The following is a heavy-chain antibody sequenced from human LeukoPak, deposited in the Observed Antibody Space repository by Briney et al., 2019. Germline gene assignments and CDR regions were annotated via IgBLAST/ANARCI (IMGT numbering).Heavy chain of an antibody. CDR3: ATRYLCYYDSSGYFY. J-gene: IGHJ4*02. CDR1: GYTLTELS. Sequence: ASVKVSWKVSGYTLTELSMHWVRQAPGKGLEWMGGFDPEDGETIYAQKFQGRVTMTEDTSTDTAYMELSSLRSEDTAVYYCATRYLCYYDSSGYFYWGQGSLVTVSS. V-gene: IGHV1-24*01. D-gene: IGHD3-22*01. CDR2: FDPEDGET.